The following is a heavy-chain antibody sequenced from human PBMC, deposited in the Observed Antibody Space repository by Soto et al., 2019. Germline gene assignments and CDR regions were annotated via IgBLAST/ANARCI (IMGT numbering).Heavy chain of an antibody. V-gene: IGHV1-69*12. D-gene: IGHD2-15*01. CDR2: IIPIFGTA. CDR3: ARDAGYCSGGSCYPTGGPFDI. J-gene: IGHJ3*02. CDR1: GGTFSSYA. Sequence: QVQLVQSGAEVKKPGSSVKVSCKASGGTFSSYAISWVRQAPGQGLEWMGGIIPIFGTANYAQKFQGRVTITADESTSTAYMELSSLRSEDTAVYYCARDAGYCSGGSCYPTGGPFDIWGQGTMVTVSS.